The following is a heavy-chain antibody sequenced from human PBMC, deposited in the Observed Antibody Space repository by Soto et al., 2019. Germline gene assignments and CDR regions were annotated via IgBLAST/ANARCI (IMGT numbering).Heavy chain of an antibody. Sequence: SETLSLTCTVSGGSISSSSYYWGWIRQPPGKGLEWIGSIYYSGSTYYNPSLKSRVTISVDTSKNQFSLKLSSVTAADTAVYYCARHGDNAALDYWGQGTQVTVS. CDR3: ARHGDNAALDY. V-gene: IGHV4-39*01. D-gene: IGHD1-1*01. CDR1: GGSISSSSYY. J-gene: IGHJ4*02. CDR2: IYYSGST.